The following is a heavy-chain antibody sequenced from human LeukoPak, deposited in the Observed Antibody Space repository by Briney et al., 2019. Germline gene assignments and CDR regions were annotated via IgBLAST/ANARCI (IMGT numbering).Heavy chain of an antibody. CDR3: AKPHCSGGSCYEYFQH. CDR2: IIPIFGTA. V-gene: IGHV1-69*05. Sequence: SVKVSCKASGGTFSSYAISWVRQAPGQGLEWMGRIIPIFGTANYAQKFQGRVTITTDESTSTVYMELSSLRSEDTAVYYCAKPHCSGGSCYEYFQHWGQGTLVTVSS. CDR1: GGTFSSYA. D-gene: IGHD2-15*01. J-gene: IGHJ1*01.